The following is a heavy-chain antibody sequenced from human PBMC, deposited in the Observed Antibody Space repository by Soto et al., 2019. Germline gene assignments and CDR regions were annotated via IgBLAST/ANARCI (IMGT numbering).Heavy chain of an antibody. D-gene: IGHD3-3*01. CDR2: IYWDDDK. V-gene: IGHV2-5*02. CDR3: ARQSGPYFDF. J-gene: IGHJ4*02. Sequence: WSSVSYRGMSVGWIRQPPGKALEWLALIYWDDDKRYSPSVKGRLTINKDTSKNQVVLTLTNMDPLDTATYYCARQSGPYFDFWGQGTLVTVSS. CDR1: WSSVSYRGMS.